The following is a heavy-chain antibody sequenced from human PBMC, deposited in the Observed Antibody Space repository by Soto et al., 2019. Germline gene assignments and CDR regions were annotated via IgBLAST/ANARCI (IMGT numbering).Heavy chain of an antibody. CDR3: ARTAGDLDY. D-gene: IGHD4-17*01. CDR2: TTPKSGYT. Sequence: QVQLVQSGAEVKKPGASVKVSCKAYGYTFRNYDINWVRQSTGQGLEWVGWTTPKSGYTVYAQKFMGRVTMTRDSSITPACMELNSLRYEDTAVYYCARTAGDLDYWGQGTLVTVSS. J-gene: IGHJ4*02. CDR1: GYTFRNYD. V-gene: IGHV1-8*01.